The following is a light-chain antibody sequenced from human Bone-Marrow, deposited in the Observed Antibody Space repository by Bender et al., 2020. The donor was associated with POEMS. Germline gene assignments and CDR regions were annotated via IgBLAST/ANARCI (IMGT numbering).Light chain of an antibody. V-gene: IGLV2-23*02. CDR3: CSRAGTYILI. CDR2: EVN. J-gene: IGLJ2*01. Sequence: QSALTQPASVSGSPGQSITISCTGTDVGSFNLVSWYQQHPGKAPKVVISEVNERPSGVSNRFSASKSGNTASLTVSGLQAEDEGDYYCCSRAGTYILIFGGGTKLTVL. CDR1: DVGSFNL.